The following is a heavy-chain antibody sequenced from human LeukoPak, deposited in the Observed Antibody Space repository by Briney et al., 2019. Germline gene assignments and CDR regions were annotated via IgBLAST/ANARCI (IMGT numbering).Heavy chain of an antibody. J-gene: IGHJ4*02. Sequence: PSETLSLTCAVYGGSFSGYYWSWIRQPPGKGPEWIGEINHSGSTNYNPSLKSRVTISVDTFKNQFSLKLSSVTAADTAVYYCAKKRGYSYGLGYWGQGTLVTVSS. CDR1: GGSFSGYY. CDR2: INHSGST. V-gene: IGHV4-34*01. CDR3: AKKRGYSYGLGY. D-gene: IGHD5-18*01.